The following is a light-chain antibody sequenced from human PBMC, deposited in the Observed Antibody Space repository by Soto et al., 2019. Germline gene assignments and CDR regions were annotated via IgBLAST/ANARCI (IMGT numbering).Light chain of an antibody. CDR1: QSVSST. J-gene: IGKJ4*01. CDR3: QQYNNWPLT. Sequence: EIVMTQSPATLSVSPGERATLSCRASQSVSSTLAWYQQKPGQAPRLLIYGASTRATVIRARFSGSGSGTDFTLTISSLQSEDSAVYYCQQYNNWPLTFGGGTKVEIK. V-gene: IGKV3-15*01. CDR2: GAS.